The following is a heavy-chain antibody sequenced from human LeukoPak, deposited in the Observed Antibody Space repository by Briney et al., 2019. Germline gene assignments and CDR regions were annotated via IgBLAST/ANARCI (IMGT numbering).Heavy chain of an antibody. J-gene: IGHJ4*02. V-gene: IGHV4-38-2*02. CDR3: AREAERRIVN. CDR2: IHVSGTT. D-gene: IGHD1-1*01. Sequence: PSEALSLTCVVSGFSISSGYYWGWIRQPPGKGLEWIANIHVSGTTFYNSSLNSRVAISIDTSKNQFSLKLSSVTAADTAVYFCAREAERRIVNWGRGTLVTVSS. CDR1: GFSISSGYY.